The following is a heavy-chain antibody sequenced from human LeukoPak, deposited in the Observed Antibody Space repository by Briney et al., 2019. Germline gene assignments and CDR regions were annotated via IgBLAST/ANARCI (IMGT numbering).Heavy chain of an antibody. V-gene: IGHV1-2*02. D-gene: IGHD3-16*01. CDR3: ARGRRILGGPENAGDFFDY. Sequence: ASVKVSCKASGYTFTTYAMNWVRQAPGQGLEWMGWINPNSGDTHYAQTFQARVTMTRDTSIGTAYMELTGLKSDDTAVYYCARGRRILGGPENAGDFFDYWGQGTLVTVSS. CDR2: INPNSGDT. J-gene: IGHJ4*01. CDR1: GYTFTTYA.